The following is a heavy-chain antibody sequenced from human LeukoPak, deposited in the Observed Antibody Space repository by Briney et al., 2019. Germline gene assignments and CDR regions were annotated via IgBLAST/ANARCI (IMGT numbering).Heavy chain of an antibody. J-gene: IGHJ4*02. CDR3: AKDRVPDGVWSLDS. Sequence: GSLRLSCAASGFTFRSFSMYWVRQAPAKGLEWVSAIDSSTTRIYYANSVRGRFTISRDNAKSSLDLQMNSLRAEDTAVYYCAKDRVPDGVWSLDSWGRGTLVTVSS. CDR2: IDSSTTRI. V-gene: IGHV3-21*01. CDR1: GFTFRSFS. D-gene: IGHD2-8*02.